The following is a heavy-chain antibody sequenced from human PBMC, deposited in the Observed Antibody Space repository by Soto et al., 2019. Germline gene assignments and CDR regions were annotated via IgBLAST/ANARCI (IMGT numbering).Heavy chain of an antibody. CDR2: IWYDGSNK. J-gene: IGHJ4*02. CDR3: ARDYYDSSGYYRPPIGPIDY. Sequence: GGSLRLSCAASGFTFSSYGMHWVRQAPGKGLEWVAVIWYDGSNKYYADSVKGRFTISRDNSKNTLYLQMNSLRAEDTAVYYCARDYYDSSGYYRPPIGPIDYWGQGTLVTVSS. D-gene: IGHD3-22*01. V-gene: IGHV3-33*01. CDR1: GFTFSSYG.